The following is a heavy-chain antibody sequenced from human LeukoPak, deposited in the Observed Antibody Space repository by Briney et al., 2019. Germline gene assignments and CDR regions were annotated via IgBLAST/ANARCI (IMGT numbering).Heavy chain of an antibody. CDR1: GFTFDDYA. CDR2: IKQDGSEK. D-gene: IGHD3-10*01. J-gene: IGHJ6*02. CDR3: ARLEGITMVRGYGMDV. V-gene: IGHV3-7*01. Sequence: QAGRSLRLSCAASGFTFDDYAMSWVRQAPGKGLEWVANIKQDGSEKYYVDSVKGRFTISRDNAKNSLYLQMNSLRAEDTAVYYCARLEGITMVRGYGMDVWGQGTTVTVSS.